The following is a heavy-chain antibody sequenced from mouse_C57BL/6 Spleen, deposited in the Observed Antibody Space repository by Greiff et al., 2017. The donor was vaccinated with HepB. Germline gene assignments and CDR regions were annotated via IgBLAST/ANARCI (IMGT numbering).Heavy chain of an antibody. D-gene: IGHD2-4*01. CDR1: GYTFTSYW. CDR2: IYPGSGST. J-gene: IGHJ4*01. CDR3: ARRGDYGDYYAMDY. V-gene: IGHV1-55*01. Sequence: QVQLQQPGAELVKPGASVKMSCKASGYTFTSYWITWVKQRPGQGLEWIGDIYPGSGSTNYNQKFKGKSTLTVDKSSSTAYMQLSSLTSEDSAVYYCARRGDYGDYYAMDYWGQGTSVTVSS.